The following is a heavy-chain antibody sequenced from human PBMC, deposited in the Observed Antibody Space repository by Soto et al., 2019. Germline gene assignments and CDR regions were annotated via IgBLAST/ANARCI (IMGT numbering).Heavy chain of an antibody. D-gene: IGHD6-13*01. V-gene: IGHV3-33*01. CDR1: GFTFSSYG. CDR3: ARDDGRIAAAGRRANGMDV. Sequence: PGGSLRLSCAASGFTFSSYGMHWVRQAPGKGLEWVAVIWYDGSNKYYADSVKGRFTISRDNSKNTLYLQMNSLRAEDTAVYYCARDDGRIAAAGRRANGMDVWGQGTTVTVSS. J-gene: IGHJ6*02. CDR2: IWYDGSNK.